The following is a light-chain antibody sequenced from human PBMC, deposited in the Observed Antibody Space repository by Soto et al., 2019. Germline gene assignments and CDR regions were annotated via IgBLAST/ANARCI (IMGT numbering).Light chain of an antibody. CDR2: DAS. J-gene: IGKJ1*01. V-gene: IGKV1-5*01. Sequence: DIQMTQSPSTLSASVGDRVTITCRARQSISIWLAWYQQKPGKAPKLLIYDASILESGVPSRFSGSGSGTEFTLTISSLHPDDFATYSCQQYNSYRTFGQGTKVEIK. CDR3: QQYNSYRT. CDR1: QSISIW.